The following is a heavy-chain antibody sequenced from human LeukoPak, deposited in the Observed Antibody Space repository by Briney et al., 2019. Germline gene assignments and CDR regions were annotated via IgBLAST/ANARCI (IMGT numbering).Heavy chain of an antibody. CDR1: GGSFSGYY. J-gene: IGHJ5*02. D-gene: IGHD6-13*01. CDR2: INHSGST. V-gene: IGHV4-34*01. CDR3: ATRWGRMNRQQLPRNWFDP. Sequence: PSETLSLTCAVYGGSFSGYYWIWIRPPPGKGLEWIGEINHSGSTNYNPSLKSRVTISVDTSKNQFSLKLSSVTAADTAVYYCATRWGRMNRQQLPRNWFDPWGQGTLVTVSS.